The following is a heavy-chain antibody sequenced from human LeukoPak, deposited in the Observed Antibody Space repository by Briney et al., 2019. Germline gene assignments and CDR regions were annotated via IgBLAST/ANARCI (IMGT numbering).Heavy chain of an antibody. V-gene: IGHV3-66*01. Sequence: TGGSLRLSCAASGFTVTRNYMSWARLAPVKGLEWVSIITSAGATHYSTSVKGRFTISRDSSKNTVYLEMNSLRAEDTAVYYCATRGLSGYYYGMDVWGQGTTVTVSS. D-gene: IGHD3/OR15-3a*01. CDR1: GFTVTRNY. CDR3: ATRGLSGYYYGMDV. CDR2: ITSAGAT. J-gene: IGHJ6*02.